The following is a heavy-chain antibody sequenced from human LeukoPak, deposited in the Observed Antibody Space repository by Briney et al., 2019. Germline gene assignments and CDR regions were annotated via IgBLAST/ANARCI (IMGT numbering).Heavy chain of an antibody. J-gene: IGHJ4*02. D-gene: IGHD4-11*01. CDR3: ARTRVDTTTFDYFDY. V-gene: IGHV3-53*01. CDR1: GFTVSTNF. Sequence: GGSLRLSCVVSGFTVSTNFMSWVRQAPGERLEWVSVIYSSGSTYYADSVKGRFTISRDNSKNTLYLQMNSLRAEDTAVYYCARTRVDTTTFDYFDYWGQGTLVTVSS. CDR2: IYSSGST.